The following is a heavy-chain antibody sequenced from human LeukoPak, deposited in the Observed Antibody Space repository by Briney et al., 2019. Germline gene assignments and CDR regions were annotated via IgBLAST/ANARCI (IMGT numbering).Heavy chain of an antibody. CDR1: GGTFSSYT. CDR3: ARDLIVVVPAARFEA. CDR2: IIPILGIA. J-gene: IGHJ5*02. V-gene: IGHV1-69*04. Sequence: ASVKVSCKASGGTFSSYTISWVRQAPGQGLEWMGRIIPILGIANYAQKFQGRATITADKSTSTAYMELSSLRSEDTAVYYCARDLIVVVPAARFEAWGQGTLVTVSS. D-gene: IGHD2-2*01.